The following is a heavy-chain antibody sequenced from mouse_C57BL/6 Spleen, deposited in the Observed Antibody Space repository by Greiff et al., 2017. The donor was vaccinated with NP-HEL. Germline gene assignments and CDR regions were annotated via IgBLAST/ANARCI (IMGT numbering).Heavy chain of an antibody. CDR1: GYTFTSYW. CDR2: INPSSGYT. J-gene: IGHJ3*01. CDR3: SRPPYYGCSPPWFAY. D-gene: IGHD1-1*01. V-gene: IGHV1-7*01. Sequence: QVQLQQSGAELAKPGASVKLSCKASGYTFTSYWMHWVKQRPGQGLEWIGYINPSSGYTKYNQKFKDKATLTADKSSSTAYMQLSSLTSEDSAVYYCSRPPYYGCSPPWFAYWGQGTLVTVSA.